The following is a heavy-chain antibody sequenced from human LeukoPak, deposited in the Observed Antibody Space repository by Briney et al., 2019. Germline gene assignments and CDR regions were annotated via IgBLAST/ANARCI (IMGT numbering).Heavy chain of an antibody. V-gene: IGHV4-59*01. CDR1: GDSISSYY. Sequence: SETLSLTCTVSGDSISSYYWSWIRQPPGKGLEWIGYIYYSGSTNYNPSLKSRVTMSVGTSKNQFSLRLSSVTAADTAVYYCARGRWGIAAAGTSYWGQGTLVAVSS. CDR3: ARGRWGIAAAGTSY. J-gene: IGHJ4*02. CDR2: IYYSGST. D-gene: IGHD6-13*01.